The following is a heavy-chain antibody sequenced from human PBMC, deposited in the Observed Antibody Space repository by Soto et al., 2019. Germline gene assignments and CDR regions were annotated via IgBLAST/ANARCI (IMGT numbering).Heavy chain of an antibody. J-gene: IGHJ4*02. Sequence: SETLSLTCTVSGGSISSDYWSWIRQPPRKGLERVGYIYYSGSTTYNPPLKSRVNISVDTSKNPFSLKLSSVTAADTAVYYCARVFRESGYDYRGLHFDYWGQGTLVTVSS. CDR2: IYYSGST. V-gene: IGHV4-59*01. CDR1: GGSISSDY. CDR3: ARVFRESGYDYRGLHFDY. D-gene: IGHD5-12*01.